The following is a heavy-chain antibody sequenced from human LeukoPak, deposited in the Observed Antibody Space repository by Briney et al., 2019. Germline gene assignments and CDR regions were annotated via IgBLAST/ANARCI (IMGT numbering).Heavy chain of an antibody. Sequence: GGSLRLSCTASGLSLSNYDIHWVRQAPGKGLEWVAFIRYDGNYNYYADIVKGRFTISRDDSKNTMFLQMTNLRPDDTAVYFCAKDGMTVSESWGQGTLVTVSS. CDR1: GLSLSNYD. D-gene: IGHD2-21*02. CDR3: AKDGMTVSES. CDR2: IRYDGNYN. J-gene: IGHJ4*02. V-gene: IGHV3-30*02.